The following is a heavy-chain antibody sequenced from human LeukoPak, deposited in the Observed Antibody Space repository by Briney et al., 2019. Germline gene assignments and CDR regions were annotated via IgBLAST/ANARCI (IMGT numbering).Heavy chain of an antibody. V-gene: IGHV1-46*01. J-gene: IGHJ5*02. D-gene: IGHD2-8*02. CDR1: RYTFTSYY. CDR3: ARDFGNRPEVMYATNWFDP. CDR2: INPSGGST. Sequence: ASVKVSCKASRYTFTSYYMHWVRQAPGQGLEWMGIINPSGGSTSYAQKFQGRVTMTRDTSTSTVYMELSSLRSEDTAVYYCARDFGNRPEVMYATNWFDPWGQGTLVTVSS.